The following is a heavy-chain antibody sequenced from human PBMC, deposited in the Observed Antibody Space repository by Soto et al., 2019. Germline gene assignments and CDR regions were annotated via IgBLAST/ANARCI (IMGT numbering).Heavy chain of an antibody. V-gene: IGHV4-31*03. CDR1: GGSISSGGYY. CDR2: IYYSGST. Sequence: QVQLQESGPGLVKPSQTLSLTCTVSGGSISSGGYYWSWIRQHPGKGLEWIGYIYYSGSTYYNPSLQSRVTRSVDTSKHQCALKLSSVTAADTAVYYWARVCGGDCHHGMDVWGKGTTVTVSS. D-gene: IGHD2-21*02. J-gene: IGHJ6*04. CDR3: ARVCGGDCHHGMDV.